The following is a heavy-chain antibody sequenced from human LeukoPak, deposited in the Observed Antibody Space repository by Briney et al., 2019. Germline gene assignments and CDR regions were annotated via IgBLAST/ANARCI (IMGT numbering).Heavy chain of an antibody. Sequence: ASVKVSCKASGYTFTSYDINWVRQATGQGLEWMGWMNPNSGNTDYAQKFHGRVAMTRNTSISTAYMELSSLRSGDTAVYYCARGLGSNFLKTFDYWGQGTLVTVSS. J-gene: IGHJ4*02. D-gene: IGHD4-11*01. CDR3: ARGLGSNFLKTFDY. CDR1: GYTFTSYD. V-gene: IGHV1-8*01. CDR2: MNPNSGNT.